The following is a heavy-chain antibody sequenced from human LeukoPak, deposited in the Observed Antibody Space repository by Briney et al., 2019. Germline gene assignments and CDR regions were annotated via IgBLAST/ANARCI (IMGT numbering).Heavy chain of an antibody. CDR1: GVSISSGYW. Sequence: PSETLSLTCAVSGVSISSGYWWSWVRQPPGKGLEWIAEIHNSGSTNYNPSLKSQFTISVDKSKNQFSLNPNSATAADTAVYYCARNGDYCLDYWGQGVLVIVSS. D-gene: IGHD3-22*01. CDR2: IHNSGST. J-gene: IGHJ4*02. CDR3: ARNGDYCLDY. V-gene: IGHV4-4*02.